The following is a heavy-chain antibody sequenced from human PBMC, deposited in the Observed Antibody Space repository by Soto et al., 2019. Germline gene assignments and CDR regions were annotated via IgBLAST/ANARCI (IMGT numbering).Heavy chain of an antibody. D-gene: IGHD1-7*01. CDR1: GFTVSSNY. Sequence: VQLVESGGDMVQPGGSLRLSCVASGFTVSSNYMNWVRQAPGKGLEWVSLINSGGNTHYADSVEGRFTISRDNSKNTLYLQMNRLRVDDTAVYYCARSSGNYVQSREFDYWGQGTLVTVSS. J-gene: IGHJ4*02. CDR3: ARSSGNYVQSREFDY. CDR2: INSGGNT. V-gene: IGHV3-66*01.